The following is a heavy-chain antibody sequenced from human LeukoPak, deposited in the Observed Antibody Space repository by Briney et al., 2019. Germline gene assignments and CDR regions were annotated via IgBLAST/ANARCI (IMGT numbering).Heavy chain of an antibody. CDR2: INPNSGGT. J-gene: IGHJ6*03. V-gene: IGHV1-2*02. D-gene: IGHD3-10*01. CDR3: ARGGSGSYFHYYYYMDV. CDR1: GYTFTSYG. Sequence: ASVKVSCKASGYTFTSYGISWVRQAPGQGLEWMGWINPNSGGTNYAQKFQGRVTMTRDTSISTAYMELSRLRSDDTAVYYCARGGSGSYFHYYYYMDVWGKGTTVTISS.